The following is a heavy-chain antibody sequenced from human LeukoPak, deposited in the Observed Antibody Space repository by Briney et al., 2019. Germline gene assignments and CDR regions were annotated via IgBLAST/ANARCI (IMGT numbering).Heavy chain of an antibody. Sequence: GASVKVSCKASGYTFTSYDINWVRQATGQGLEWMGWMNPNSGNTGYAQKFQGSVTMTRNTSISTAYMELSSLRSEDTAVYYCTRGQGSSWYYFGYWGQGTLVTVSS. J-gene: IGHJ4*02. CDR1: GYTFTSYD. CDR3: TRGQGSSWYYFGY. V-gene: IGHV1-8*01. D-gene: IGHD6-13*01. CDR2: MNPNSGNT.